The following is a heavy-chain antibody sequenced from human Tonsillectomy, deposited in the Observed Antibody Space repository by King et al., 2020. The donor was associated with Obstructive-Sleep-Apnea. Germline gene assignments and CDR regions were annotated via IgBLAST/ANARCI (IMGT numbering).Heavy chain of an antibody. D-gene: IGHD2-15*01. Sequence: VQLVESGAEVKKPGSSVKVSCKASGGTFSSYAISWVRQAPGQGLEWIGGIIPIFGTANYAQKFQGRVTITADESTSTAYMEMSSLGSGDKAVYYRARERDCSGGSCYSNYYYYGMDVWGQGTTVTVSS. CDR1: GGTFSSYA. CDR2: IIPIFGTA. CDR3: ARERDCSGGSCYSNYYYYGMDV. V-gene: IGHV1-69*01. J-gene: IGHJ6*02.